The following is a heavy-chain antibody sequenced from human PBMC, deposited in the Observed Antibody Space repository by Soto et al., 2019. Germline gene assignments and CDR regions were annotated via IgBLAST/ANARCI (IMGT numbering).Heavy chain of an antibody. CDR3: ARYSERHTELDY. CDR2: IHSSGST. J-gene: IGHJ4*02. D-gene: IGHD1-26*01. CDR1: GGSISGYY. V-gene: IGHV4-59*01. Sequence: QVQLLESGPGLVKPSETLSLTCTVSGGSISGYYWSWIRQPPGKGLEWIGWIHSSGSTLCNPSLKTRLSISVDPSRSQFSLKLSSVTAADTAVYFCARYSERHTELDYWGQGTLVTVSS.